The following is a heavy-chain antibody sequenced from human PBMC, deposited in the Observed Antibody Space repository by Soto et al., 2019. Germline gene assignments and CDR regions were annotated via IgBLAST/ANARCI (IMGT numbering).Heavy chain of an antibody. J-gene: IGHJ5*02. CDR2: IYYSGST. V-gene: IGHV4-31*03. Sequence: PSETLSLTCTVSGGFISSGGYYWSWIRQHPGKGLEWIGYIYYSGSTYYNPSLKSRVTISVDTSKNQFSLKLSSVTAADTAVYYCARVGESRYDFWSGYYPNWFDPWGQGTLVTVSS. CDR3: ARVGESRYDFWSGYYPNWFDP. D-gene: IGHD3-3*01. CDR1: GGFISSGGYY.